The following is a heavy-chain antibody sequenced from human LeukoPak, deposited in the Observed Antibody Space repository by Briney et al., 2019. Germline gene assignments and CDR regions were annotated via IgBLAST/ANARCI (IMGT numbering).Heavy chain of an antibody. CDR1: GGSISSYY. J-gene: IGHJ4*02. V-gene: IGHV4-59*08. CDR2: IYYSGCT. Sequence: SETLSLTCTVSGGSISSYYWSLIRQPLGEGLEWIGYIYYSGCTHYNPSLKRRATITVDTSKNQFSLKLSSVTAADTAVYYCARRSRDGYNYFDYWGQGTLVTVSS. D-gene: IGHD5-24*01. CDR3: ARRSRDGYNYFDY.